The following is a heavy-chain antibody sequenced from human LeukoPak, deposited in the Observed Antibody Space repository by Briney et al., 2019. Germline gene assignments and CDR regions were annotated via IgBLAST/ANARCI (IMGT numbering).Heavy chain of an antibody. CDR1: GGSISSYY. D-gene: IGHD6-13*01. CDR2: IYTSGST. CDR3: ARDRVWSIAAIPSVGAFDI. Sequence: SETLSLTCTVSGGSISSYYWSWIRQPPGKGLEWIGRIYTSGSTNYNPSLKSRVTISVDTSKNQFSLKLSSVTAADTAVYYCARDRVWSIAAIPSVGAFDIWGQGTMVTVSS. V-gene: IGHV4-4*08. J-gene: IGHJ3*02.